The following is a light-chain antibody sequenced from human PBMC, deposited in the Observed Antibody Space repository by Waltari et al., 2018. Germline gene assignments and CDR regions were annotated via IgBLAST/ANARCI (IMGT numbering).Light chain of an antibody. CDR1: QIMSSSY. V-gene: IGKV3-20*01. CDR3: QQYHA. Sequence: EIVLTQSPSPLSLSPGERATLSCRATQIMSSSYIAWYQQKPGQAPRLLIYGASSRAAGIPDRFSGSGSGTDFTLTISRLEAEDFAVYYCQQYHAFGPGTKVDLK. J-gene: IGKJ3*01. CDR2: GAS.